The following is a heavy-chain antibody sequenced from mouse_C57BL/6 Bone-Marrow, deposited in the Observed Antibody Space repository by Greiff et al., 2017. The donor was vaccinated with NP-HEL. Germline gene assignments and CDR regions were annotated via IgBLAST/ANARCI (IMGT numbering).Heavy chain of an antibody. V-gene: IGHV5-6*01. CDR3: ATYSRSAWFAY. CDR2: ISSGGSYT. J-gene: IGHJ3*01. D-gene: IGHD2-12*01. CDR1: GFTFSSYG. Sequence: EVHLVESGGDLVKPGGSLKLSCAASGFTFSSYGMSWVRQTPDERLEWVATISSGGSYTYYPDSVKGRFTISRDNAKNTLYLQMSSLKSEDTAMYYCATYSRSAWFAYWGQGTLVTVSA.